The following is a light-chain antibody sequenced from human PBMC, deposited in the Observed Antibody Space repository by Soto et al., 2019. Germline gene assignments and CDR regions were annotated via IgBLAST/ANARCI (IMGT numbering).Light chain of an antibody. Sequence: QSVLTHPPSASGTPGQRVTISCSGSSSNIGTNAVSWYQQLPGTAPKLLIYSEIQRPSGVPDRFSGSKSGTSASLAISGLQSEDEADYYCAAWDDSLNGYVFGTGTKVTVL. V-gene: IGLV1-44*01. CDR3: AAWDDSLNGYV. J-gene: IGLJ1*01. CDR2: SEI. CDR1: SSNIGTNA.